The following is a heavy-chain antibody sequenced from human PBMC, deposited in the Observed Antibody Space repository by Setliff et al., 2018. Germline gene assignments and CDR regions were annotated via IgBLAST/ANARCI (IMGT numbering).Heavy chain of an antibody. Sequence: SVKVSCKASGGAFSSYAISWVRQAPGQGLEWMGGIIPIFGTANYAQKFQGRVTITADESTSTAYMELSSLRSEDTAVYYCARGYRGYYNFWSGSQGANWFDPWGQGTLVTVSS. CDR3: ARGYRGYYNFWSGSQGANWFDP. CDR1: GGAFSSYA. CDR2: IIPIFGTA. D-gene: IGHD3-3*01. V-gene: IGHV1-69*13. J-gene: IGHJ5*02.